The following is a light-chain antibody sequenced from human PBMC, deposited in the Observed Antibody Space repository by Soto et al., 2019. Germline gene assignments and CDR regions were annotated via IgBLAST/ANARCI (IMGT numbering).Light chain of an antibody. J-gene: IGLJ2*01. Sequence: QSALTQPASVSGSPGQSITISCTGTSRDVGDYDYVSWYQQYAGKAPKMMIYEVSNRPSGVSNRFSGSKSGNTASLTISGLQAEDEADYYCSSYRSSNTLLFGGGTKVTVL. CDR2: EVS. V-gene: IGLV2-14*01. CDR3: SSYRSSNTLL. CDR1: SRDVGDYDY.